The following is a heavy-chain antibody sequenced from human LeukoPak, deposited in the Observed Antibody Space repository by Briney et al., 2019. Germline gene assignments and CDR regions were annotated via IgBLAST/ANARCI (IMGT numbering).Heavy chain of an antibody. CDR3: AREKLRREGYIVPFDI. Sequence: GSLRLSCAASGFTFSSYWMHWVRPAPGKGLVWVSRMNGDGSSTKYADSVKGRFTISRDNDRNTLYLQMNSLRAEDTAVYYCAREKLRREGYIVPFDIWGQGTMVTVSS. D-gene: IGHD5-24*01. J-gene: IGHJ3*02. CDR1: GFTFSSYW. CDR2: MNGDGSST. V-gene: IGHV3-74*01.